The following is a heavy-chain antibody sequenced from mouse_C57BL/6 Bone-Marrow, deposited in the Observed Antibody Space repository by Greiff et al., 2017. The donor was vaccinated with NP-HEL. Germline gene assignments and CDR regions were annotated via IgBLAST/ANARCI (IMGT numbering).Heavy chain of an antibody. D-gene: IGHD1-1*01. CDR3: ASPYEDYYGSGWWYFDV. CDR1: GYTFTGYW. V-gene: IGHV1-9*01. CDR2: ILPGSGST. Sequence: QVHVKQYGAELMKPGASVKLSCKATGYTFTGYWIEWVKQRPGHGLEWIGEILPGSGSTNYNEKFKGKATFTADTSSNTAYMQLSSLTTEDSAIYYCASPYEDYYGSGWWYFDVWGTGTTVTVSS. J-gene: IGHJ1*03.